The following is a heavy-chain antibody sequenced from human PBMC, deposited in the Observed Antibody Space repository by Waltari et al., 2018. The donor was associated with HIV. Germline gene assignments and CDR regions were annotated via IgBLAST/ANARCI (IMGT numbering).Heavy chain of an antibody. J-gene: IGHJ4*02. Sequence: QMQLVQSGAELKNPGASVKVSCKASGYTFSDYYLHWVRQAPGQGLEWMGWINPNSGATNYVQRFQGSVTMTRDTSISTAYMDLRRLTSDDTAVYYCVVGGASNWAFIDFWGQGTLVTVST. CDR2: INPNSGAT. D-gene: IGHD7-27*01. CDR1: GYTFSDYY. CDR3: VVGGASNWAFIDF. V-gene: IGHV1-2*04.